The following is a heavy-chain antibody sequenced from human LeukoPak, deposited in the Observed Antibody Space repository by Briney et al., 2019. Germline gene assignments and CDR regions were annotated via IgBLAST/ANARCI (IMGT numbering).Heavy chain of an antibody. Sequence: ASVKVSCKASGYTFTSYYMHWVRQAPGQGLEWMGIINPSGGSTSYAQKFQGRVTMTRDTSTSTVYMELSSLRSEDTAVYYCARDSGDGYKRSAYRGYFDYWGQGTLVTVSS. CDR2: INPSGGST. J-gene: IGHJ4*02. D-gene: IGHD5-24*01. CDR3: ARDSGDGYKRSAYRGYFDY. V-gene: IGHV1-46*01. CDR1: GYTFTSYY.